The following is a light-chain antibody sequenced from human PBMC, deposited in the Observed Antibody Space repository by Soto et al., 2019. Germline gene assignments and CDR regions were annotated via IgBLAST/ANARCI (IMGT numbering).Light chain of an antibody. CDR1: NIGSKG. J-gene: IGLJ2*01. CDR2: SDT. CDR3: QVWDSGSAHVV. V-gene: IGLV3-21*04. Sequence: SSELTQPHSVSVAPGKTASISCGGNNIGSKGVHWYQQKPGQAPVLVIYSDTDLPPVIPERFSGSNSVNLATLTISRVEAGEEADYYCQVWDSGSAHVVFGGGTKVTVL.